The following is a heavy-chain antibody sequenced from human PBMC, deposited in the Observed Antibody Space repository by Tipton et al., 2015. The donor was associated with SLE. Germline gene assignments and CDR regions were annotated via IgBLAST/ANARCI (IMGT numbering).Heavy chain of an antibody. D-gene: IGHD2-15*01. CDR2: IKQDGSEK. CDR3: ARDQLYCSGGSCPDY. Sequence: GSLRLSCAASGFTFSSYWMSWVRQAPGKGLEWVANIKQDGSEKYYVDSVKGRFTISRDNAKNSLYLQMNSLRAEDTAVYYCARDQLYCSGGSCPDYWGQGTLVTVSS. CDR1: GFTFSSYW. J-gene: IGHJ4*02. V-gene: IGHV3-7*01.